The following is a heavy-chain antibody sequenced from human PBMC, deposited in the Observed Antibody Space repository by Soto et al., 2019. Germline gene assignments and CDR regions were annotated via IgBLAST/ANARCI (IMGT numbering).Heavy chain of an antibody. CDR3: ARVYCSGGSCYSIDY. Sequence: GASVKVSCKASGYTFTSYYMHWVRQAPGQGLERMGKINPSGGSTSYAQKFQGRVTMTRDTSTSTVYMELSSLRSEDTAVYYCARVYCSGGSCYSIDYWGQGTLVTVSS. V-gene: IGHV1-46*03. CDR1: GYTFTSYY. D-gene: IGHD2-15*01. CDR2: INPSGGST. J-gene: IGHJ4*02.